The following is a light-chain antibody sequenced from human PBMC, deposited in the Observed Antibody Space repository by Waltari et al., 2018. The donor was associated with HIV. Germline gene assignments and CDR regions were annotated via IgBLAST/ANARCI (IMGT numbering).Light chain of an antibody. CDR3: AAWDDNLNGLV. Sequence: QSVLTPPPSASGTPGQRVTISCSGSRSNIASNTVNWYQQLPGTAPKLPIYSNNQRPSGVPDRFSGSKSGTSASRAISGLQSEDEADYYCAAWDDNLNGLVFGGGTKLTVL. V-gene: IGLV1-44*01. CDR2: SNN. CDR1: RSNIASNT. J-gene: IGLJ3*02.